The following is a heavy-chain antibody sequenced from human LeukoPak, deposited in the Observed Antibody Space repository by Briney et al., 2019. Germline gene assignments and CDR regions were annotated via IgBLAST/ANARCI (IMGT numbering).Heavy chain of an antibody. Sequence: KPSETLSLTCTVSGGPISSSSYYWGWIRQPPGKGLEWIGSIHYSGSTNYNPSLKSRVTISVDTSKNQFSLKLSSVTAADTAVYYCARGRHSYGSGSYYSPSFDYWGQGTLVTVSS. V-gene: IGHV4-39*07. CDR2: IHYSGST. D-gene: IGHD3-10*01. CDR3: ARGRHSYGSGSYYSPSFDY. J-gene: IGHJ4*02. CDR1: GGPISSSSYY.